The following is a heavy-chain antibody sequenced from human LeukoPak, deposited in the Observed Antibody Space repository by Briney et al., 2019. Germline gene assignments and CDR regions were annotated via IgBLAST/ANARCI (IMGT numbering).Heavy chain of an antibody. V-gene: IGHV4-34*01. Sequence: STXYNPSLKSRVTISVDTSKHQFSLKLSSVTAADTAVYYCARRPRNHCTNGVCYSRPYWYFDLWGRGTLVTVSS. J-gene: IGHJ2*01. CDR3: ARRPRNHCTNGVCYSRPYWYFDL. D-gene: IGHD2-8*01. CDR2: ST.